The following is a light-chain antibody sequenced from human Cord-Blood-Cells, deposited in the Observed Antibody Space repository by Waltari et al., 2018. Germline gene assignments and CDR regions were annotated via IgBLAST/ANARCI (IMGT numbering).Light chain of an antibody. J-gene: IGKJ1*01. CDR2: DAS. CDR3: QQYDSTPQT. V-gene: IGKV1-39*01. Sequence: DIQMTQSPSSLSASVGDRVTITCQASQSISSYLNWYQQKPGKAPKLLIYDASSLQSGVPSRFSGSGSGTDFTLTISSLQPEDIATYYCQQYDSTPQTFGQGTKVEIK. CDR1: QSISSY.